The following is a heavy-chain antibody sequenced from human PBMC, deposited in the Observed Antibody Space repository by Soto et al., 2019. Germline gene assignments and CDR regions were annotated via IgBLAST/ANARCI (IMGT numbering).Heavy chain of an antibody. V-gene: IGHV4-61*01. Sequence: SETLSLTCTVSGGSVSSGSYYWSWIRQPPGKGLEWIGYIYYSGSTNYNPSLKSRVTISVDTSKNQFSLKLSSVTAADTAVYYCAREWRSSGWNDAFDIWGQGTMVTVSS. CDR1: GGSVSSGSYY. CDR2: IYYSGST. D-gene: IGHD6-19*01. CDR3: AREWRSSGWNDAFDI. J-gene: IGHJ3*02.